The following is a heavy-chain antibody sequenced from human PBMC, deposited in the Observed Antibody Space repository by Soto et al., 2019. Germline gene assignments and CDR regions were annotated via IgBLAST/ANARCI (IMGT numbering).Heavy chain of an antibody. CDR2: IGGSGGST. J-gene: IGHJ4*02. V-gene: IGHV3-23*01. CDR3: AKAHANGGPLNYHGSGGIDY. CDR1: GFIFSTYA. D-gene: IGHD3-10*01. Sequence: EVQLLESGGGLVQPGGFLRLSCAASGFIFSTYAMSWVRQAPGKGLEWVSDIGGSGGSTYYADSVNGRFTISRDNSKNTLYLQMNSLGAEDTAVYYCAKAHANGGPLNYHGSGGIDYWGQGTLVTVSS.